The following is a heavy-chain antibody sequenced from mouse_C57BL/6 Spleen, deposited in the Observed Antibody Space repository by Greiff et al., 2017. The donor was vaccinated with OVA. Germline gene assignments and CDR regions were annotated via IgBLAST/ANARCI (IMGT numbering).Heavy chain of an antibody. CDR1: GYAFSSSW. D-gene: IGHD3-2*02. V-gene: IGHV1-82*01. CDR3: AREETAQGY. Sequence: QVQLQQSGPELVKPGASVKISCKASGYAFSSSWMNWVKQRPGKGLEWIGRIYPGDGDTNYNGKFKGKATLTADKSSSTAYMQLSSLTSEDSAVYFCAREETAQGYWGQGTTLTVSS. CDR2: IYPGDGDT. J-gene: IGHJ2*01.